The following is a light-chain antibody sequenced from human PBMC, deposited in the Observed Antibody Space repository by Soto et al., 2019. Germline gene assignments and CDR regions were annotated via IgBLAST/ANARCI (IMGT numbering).Light chain of an antibody. CDR1: QGISNY. J-gene: IGKJ3*01. Sequence: DIQMTQSPSSLSASVGDRVTITCRASQGISNYLAWYQQKPGKVPKLLFYAASTMQSGVPSRFSGSGSGTDFTLNITSLQPEAVATYYCQKYNGAAVPCGPPTKVDIK. CDR2: AAS. V-gene: IGKV1-27*01. CDR3: QKYNGAAVP.